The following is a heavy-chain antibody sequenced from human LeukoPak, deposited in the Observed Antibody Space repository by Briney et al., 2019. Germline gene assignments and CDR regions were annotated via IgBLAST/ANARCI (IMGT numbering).Heavy chain of an antibody. D-gene: IGHD2-2*01. V-gene: IGHV3-30-3*01. J-gene: IGHJ5*02. CDR3: ASIVGCSSTSCTMGWFGP. Sequence: GRSLRLSCAASGFTFSSYAMHWVRQAPGKGLEWVAVISYDGSNKYYADSVKGRFTISRDNSKNTLYLQMNSLRAEDTAVYYCASIVGCSSTSCTMGWFGPWGQGTLVTVSS. CDR2: ISYDGSNK. CDR1: GFTFSSYA.